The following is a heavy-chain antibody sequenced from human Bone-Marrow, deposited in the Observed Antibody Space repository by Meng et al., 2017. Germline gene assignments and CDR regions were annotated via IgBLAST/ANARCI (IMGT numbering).Heavy chain of an antibody. CDR1: GGSISTSGYY. V-gene: IGHV4-39*01. D-gene: IGHD6-19*01. J-gene: IGHJ5*02. Sequence: QPQLQESGPGLVRPSEALSLTCSVSGGSISTSGYYWGWIRQPPGKGLEWIGSIGHSGFTYYTPSLKSRVTVSIDTSRNQFSLWLTSATAADTAVYYCVRSSAWVRTGFDPWGQGTLVTVSS. CDR2: IGHSGFT. CDR3: VRSSAWVRTGFDP.